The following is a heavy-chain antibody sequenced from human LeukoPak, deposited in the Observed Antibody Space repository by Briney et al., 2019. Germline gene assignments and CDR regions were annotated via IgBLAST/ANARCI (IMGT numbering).Heavy chain of an antibody. CDR1: GFTFSSYD. Sequence: QPGRSLRLSCTASGFTFSSYDMHWVRQAPGKGLEWVAVISYDGSNKYYADSVKGRFTISRDNSKNTLYLQMNSLRAEDTAVYYCAKQTMATMASYGMDVWGQGTTVTVSS. CDR3: AKQTMATMASYGMDV. V-gene: IGHV3-30*18. CDR2: ISYDGSNK. D-gene: IGHD5-24*01. J-gene: IGHJ6*02.